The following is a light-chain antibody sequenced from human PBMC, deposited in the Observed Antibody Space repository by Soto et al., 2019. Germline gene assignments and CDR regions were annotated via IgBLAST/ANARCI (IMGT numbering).Light chain of an antibody. J-gene: IGKJ1*01. Sequence: DIQITQSPSSLSASVGDRVTITCRASQSISSYLNWYQQKPGKAPKLLIYAASSLQSGVPSRFSGSGSGTDFTLTISSLQPEDFATYYCQQSYSTPITFGHGTKVDIK. CDR1: QSISSY. CDR2: AAS. CDR3: QQSYSTPIT. V-gene: IGKV1-39*01.